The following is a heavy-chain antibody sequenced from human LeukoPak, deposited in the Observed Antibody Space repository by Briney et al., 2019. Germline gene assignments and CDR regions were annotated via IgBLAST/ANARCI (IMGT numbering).Heavy chain of an antibody. CDR2: IRYEGSNK. Sequence: GGSLRLSCAASGFTFSSYGMHWVRQAPGKGLEWVAFIRYEGSNKYYADSVKGRFTISRDNSKNTLYLQMNSLRAEDTAVYYCAKVTAGTGAQYYYYYMDVWGKGTTVTVSS. V-gene: IGHV3-30*02. CDR1: GFTFSSYG. CDR3: AKVTAGTGAQYYYYYMDV. D-gene: IGHD6-13*01. J-gene: IGHJ6*03.